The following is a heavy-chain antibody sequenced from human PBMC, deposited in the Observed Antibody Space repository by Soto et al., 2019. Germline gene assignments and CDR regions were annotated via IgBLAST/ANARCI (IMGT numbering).Heavy chain of an antibody. Sequence: SGPTLVNPTQTLTLTCTFSGFSLSTSGVGVGWIRQPPGKALEWLALIDWDDDKYYSTSLKTRLTISKDTSKNQVVLTMTNMEPVDTATYYCARIVAPASPYYYYYYGMDVWGQGTTVTVSS. J-gene: IGHJ6*02. V-gene: IGHV2-70*01. CDR3: ARIVAPASPYYYYYYGMDV. D-gene: IGHD5-12*01. CDR1: GFSLSTSGVG. CDR2: IDWDDDK.